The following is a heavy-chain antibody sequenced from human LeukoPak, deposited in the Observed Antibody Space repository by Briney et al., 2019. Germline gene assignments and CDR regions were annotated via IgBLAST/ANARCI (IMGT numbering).Heavy chain of an antibody. CDR2: IYYSGST. Sequence: SETLSLTCTVSGGSISSGGYYWSWIRQHPGKGLEWIGYIYYSGSTYYNPSLKSRVTISVDTSKNQFSLKLSSVTAADTAVYYCARDGGDYYDSSGYYSVWGQGTLVTVSS. CDR3: ARDGGDYYDSSGYYSV. J-gene: IGHJ4*02. V-gene: IGHV4-31*03. CDR1: GGSISSGGYY. D-gene: IGHD3-22*01.